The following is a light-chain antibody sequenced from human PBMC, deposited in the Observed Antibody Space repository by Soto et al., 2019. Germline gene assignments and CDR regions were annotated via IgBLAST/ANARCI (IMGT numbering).Light chain of an antibody. J-gene: IGKJ5*01. CDR1: QSVLSSSNNKNY. Sequence: DIVMTQSPDSLTVSLGERATINCKSSQSVLSSSNNKNYLAWHQQKPGQPPKVLIYWASTRESGVPDRFGGSGSGTDFTLTINNVQAEDVAVYYCQQYHSGHITVGQGTRLEIK. V-gene: IGKV4-1*01. CDR3: QQYHSGHIT. CDR2: WAS.